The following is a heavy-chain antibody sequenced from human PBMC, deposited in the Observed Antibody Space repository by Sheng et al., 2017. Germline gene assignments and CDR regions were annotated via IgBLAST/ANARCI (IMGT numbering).Heavy chain of an antibody. J-gene: IGHJ4*02. CDR1: GFTFSSYG. Sequence: QVQLVESGGGVVQPGRSPRLSCAASGFTFSSYGMHWVRQAPGKGLEWVAVISYDGSNKYYADSVKGRFTISRDNSKNTLYLQMNSLRAEDTAVYYCAKDRGVIAYYFDYWGQGTLVTVSS. V-gene: IGHV3-30*18. CDR2: ISYDGSNK. D-gene: IGHD3-10*01. CDR3: AKDRGVIAYYFDY.